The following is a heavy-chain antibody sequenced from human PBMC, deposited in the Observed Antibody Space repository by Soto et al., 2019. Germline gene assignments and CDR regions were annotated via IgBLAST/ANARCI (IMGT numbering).Heavy chain of an antibody. CDR1: GYTFTDFN. V-gene: IGHV1-8*01. CDR3: ALSSQNPYIVEAFDV. D-gene: IGHD3-16*02. Sequence: QVQLIQSGAEVKTPGASVRVSCKASGYTFTDFNINWVRQATGQGLEWMGWISPHSGNTDFAPKFQGRVSLTRDTSISTAYMDLNSLRSDDTAIYYCALSSQNPYIVEAFDVWGQGTVLTVSS. J-gene: IGHJ3*01. CDR2: ISPHSGNT.